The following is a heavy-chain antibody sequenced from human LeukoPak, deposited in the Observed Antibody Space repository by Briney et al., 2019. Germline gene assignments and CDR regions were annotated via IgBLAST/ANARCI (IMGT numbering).Heavy chain of an antibody. CDR3: ARGRLPDFGVVIAPYYYYYYMDV. V-gene: IGHV4-34*01. CDR2: INHSGST. D-gene: IGHD3-3*01. J-gene: IGHJ6*03. CDR1: GGSFSGYY. Sequence: PSETLSLTCAVYGGSFSGYYWSWIRQPPGKGLEWIGEINHSGSTNYNPSLKGRVTISVDTSKNQFSLKRSSVTAAATAVYYCARGRLPDFGVVIAPYYYYYYMDVWGKGTTVTVSS.